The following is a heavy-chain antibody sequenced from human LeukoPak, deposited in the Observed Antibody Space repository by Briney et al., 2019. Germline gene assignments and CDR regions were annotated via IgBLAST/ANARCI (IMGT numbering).Heavy chain of an antibody. CDR2: IKGSGGIT. Sequence: PGGSLRLSCAAFGFTFSSYAMSWVRQAPGKGLEWVSAIKGSGGITYYADSVKGRFTISRDNSKNTLFLQMNSLRDEDTALYYCAKDRDSSTWYYFDYWGQGILVTVSS. J-gene: IGHJ4*02. CDR3: AKDRDSSTWYYFDY. V-gene: IGHV3-23*01. D-gene: IGHD6-13*01. CDR1: GFTFSSYA.